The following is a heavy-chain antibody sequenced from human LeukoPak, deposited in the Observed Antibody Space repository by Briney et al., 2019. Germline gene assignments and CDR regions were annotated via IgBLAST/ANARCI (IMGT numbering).Heavy chain of an antibody. CDR3: ARGDGYNSAFDI. J-gene: IGHJ3*02. Sequence: PETLSLTCTVSGGSVSSGSYYWSWIRQPPGKGLEWIGYIYYSGSTNYNPSLKSRVTISVDTSKNQFSLKLSSVTAADTAVYYCARGDGYNSAFDIWGQGTMVTVSS. CDR1: GGSVSSGSYY. D-gene: IGHD5-24*01. V-gene: IGHV4-61*01. CDR2: IYYSGST.